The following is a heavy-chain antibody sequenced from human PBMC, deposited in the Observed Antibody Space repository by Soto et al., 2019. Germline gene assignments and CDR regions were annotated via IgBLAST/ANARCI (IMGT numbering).Heavy chain of an antibody. CDR1: GGSISSGDYY. CDR2: IYYTGST. J-gene: IGHJ6*02. CDR3: ARDRGEDIVVVPAADVGMDV. Sequence: QVQLQESGPGLVKPSQTLSLTCPVSGGSISSGDYYWSWIRQPPGKGREWIGYIYYTGSTYYNPSLKSRVTISVDTSKNQFSLKLSSVTAADTAVYYCARDRGEDIVVVPAADVGMDVWGQGTTVTVSS. V-gene: IGHV4-30-4*01. D-gene: IGHD2-2*01.